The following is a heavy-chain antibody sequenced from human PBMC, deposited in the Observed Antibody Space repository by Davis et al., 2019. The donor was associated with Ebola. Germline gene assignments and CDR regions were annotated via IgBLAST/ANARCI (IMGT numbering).Heavy chain of an antibody. CDR2: IRSKANSYAT. V-gene: IGHV3-73*01. D-gene: IGHD2-15*01. Sequence: GESLKISCAASGFTVSSNYMSWVRQAPGKGLEWVGRIRSKANSYATAYAASVKGRFTISRDDSKNTAYLQMNSLKTEDTAVYYCTTKCSGGSCYSVGYYGMDVWGQGTTVTVSS. CDR3: TTKCSGGSCYSVGYYGMDV. CDR1: GFTVSSNY. J-gene: IGHJ6*02.